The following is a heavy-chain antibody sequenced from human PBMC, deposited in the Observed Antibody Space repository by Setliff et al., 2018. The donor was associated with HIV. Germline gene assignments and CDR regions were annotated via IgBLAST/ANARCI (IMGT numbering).Heavy chain of an antibody. CDR2: VNSDGSST. CDR1: EFVFTSYW. CDR3: ARAPGTRDFDY. Sequence: GGSLRLSCVASEFVFTSYWMHWVRQVPGKGLVWVSAVNSDGSSTSYADSVKGRFTISRDNAKNTLYLQMNSLRAEDTAVYYCARAPGTRDFDYWGQGTLVTVSS. V-gene: IGHV3-74*01. J-gene: IGHJ4*02. D-gene: IGHD1-26*01.